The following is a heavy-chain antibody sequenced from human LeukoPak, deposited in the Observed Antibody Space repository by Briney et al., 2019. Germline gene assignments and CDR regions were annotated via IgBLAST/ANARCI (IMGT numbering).Heavy chain of an antibody. CDR2: INHTGST. Sequence: SETLSLTCAVYGGSFSGYYWSWIRQPPGKGLEWIGEINHTGSTNYNTSLKSRVTLSVDTSKNQFSLKLSSVTAADTAVYYCVRAWSYWGQGTLVTVSS. D-gene: IGHD1-1*01. CDR1: GGSFSGYY. J-gene: IGHJ4*02. CDR3: VRAWSY. V-gene: IGHV4-34*01.